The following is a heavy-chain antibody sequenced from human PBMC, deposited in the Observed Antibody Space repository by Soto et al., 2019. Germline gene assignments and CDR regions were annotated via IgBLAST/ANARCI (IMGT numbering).Heavy chain of an antibody. V-gene: IGHV3-30*18. CDR1: GFTFSSYG. J-gene: IGHJ6*02. CDR2: ISYDGSNK. Sequence: TGGSLRLSCAASGFTFSSYGMHWVRQAPGKGLEWVAVISYDGSNKYYADSVKGRFTISRDNSKNTLYLQMNSLRAEDTAVYYCAKGIAAGDNYYYYYGMDVWGQGTTVTVSS. D-gene: IGHD6-13*01. CDR3: AKGIAAGDNYYYYYGMDV.